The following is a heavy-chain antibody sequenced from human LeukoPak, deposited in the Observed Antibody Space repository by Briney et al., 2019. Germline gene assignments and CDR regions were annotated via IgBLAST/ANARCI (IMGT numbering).Heavy chain of an antibody. CDR2: IRYDGSNK. V-gene: IGHV3-30*02. CDR3: AIDRGSYFDY. CDR1: GFTFSSYG. D-gene: IGHD1-26*01. J-gene: IGHJ4*02. Sequence: PGGSLRLSCAASGFTFSSYGMHWVRQAPGKGLEWVAFIRYDGSNKYYADSVKGRFTISRDNSKNTLYLQMNSLRAEDTAVYYCAIDRGSYFDYWGQGILVTVSS.